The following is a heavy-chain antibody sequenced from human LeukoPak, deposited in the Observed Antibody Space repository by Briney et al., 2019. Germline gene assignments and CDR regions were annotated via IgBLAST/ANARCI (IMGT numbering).Heavy chain of an antibody. J-gene: IGHJ4*02. Sequence: ETLSLTCTVSGGSISSYYWSWIRQPPGKGLEWVGRIKTKTEGGTTDYAAPVKGRFTISRDDSENMLYLQMNSLRTEDTAVYYCTTDPRYWGQGTLVTVSS. V-gene: IGHV3-15*01. CDR2: IKTKTEGGTT. CDR3: TTDPRY. CDR1: GGSISSYY.